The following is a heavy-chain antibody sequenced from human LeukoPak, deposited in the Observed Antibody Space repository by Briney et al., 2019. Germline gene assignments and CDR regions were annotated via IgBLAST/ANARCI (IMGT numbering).Heavy chain of an antibody. J-gene: IGHJ4*02. CDR3: VRDRGYSTFDY. V-gene: IGHV3-11*01. CDR1: GFTFSDYY. Sequence: PGGALRLSCAASGFTFSDYYMSWIRQAPGKGVGWVSFIIKDGRTVSYAESVKGQFTISRDNSKISLYLQMNGLRAEDTAVYFCVRDRGYSTFDYWGQGTMVTVSS. D-gene: IGHD3-22*01. CDR2: IIKDGRTV.